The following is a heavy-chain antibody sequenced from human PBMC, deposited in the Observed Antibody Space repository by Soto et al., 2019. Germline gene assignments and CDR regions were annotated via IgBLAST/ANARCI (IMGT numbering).Heavy chain of an antibody. CDR3: AKGIAAGLRSYSYMHV. J-gene: IGHJ6*03. V-gene: IGHV3-23*01. Sequence: GGSLRLSCAASGFTFSSYAMSWVRQAPGKGLEWVSAISGSGGSTYYADSVKGRFTISRDNSKNTLYLQMNSLRAEDTAVYYCAKGIAAGLRSYSYMHVWGKGTTVTVSS. CDR2: ISGSGGST. D-gene: IGHD6-13*01. CDR1: GFTFSSYA.